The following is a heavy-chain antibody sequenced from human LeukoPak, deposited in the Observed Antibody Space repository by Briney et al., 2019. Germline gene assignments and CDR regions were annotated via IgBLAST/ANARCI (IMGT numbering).Heavy chain of an antibody. CDR3: ARQERVVSPFFDH. J-gene: IGHJ4*02. CDR2: IYYSGST. Sequence: PSETLSLTCTVSGGSISSYYWSWIRQPPGKGLEWIGYIYYSGSTNYNPSLKSRVTISVDTSKNQFSLKLSSVTAADTAVYYCARQERVVSPFFDHWGQGTLVTVSS. V-gene: IGHV4-59*01. D-gene: IGHD3-3*01. CDR1: GGSISSYY.